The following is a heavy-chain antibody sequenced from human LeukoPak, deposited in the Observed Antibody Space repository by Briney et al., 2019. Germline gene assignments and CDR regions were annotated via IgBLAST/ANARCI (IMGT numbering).Heavy chain of an antibody. J-gene: IGHJ4*02. Sequence: GASVKVSCKASGYTFTGYYMHWVRQAPGQGLEWMGWINPNSGGTNYAQKFQGRVTMTRDTSISTAYMELSRLRSDDTAVYYCARLGGYSGYDLAPGADYWGQGTLVTVSS. CDR2: INPNSGGT. V-gene: IGHV1-2*02. D-gene: IGHD5-12*01. CDR1: GYTFTGYY. CDR3: ARLGGYSGYDLAPGADY.